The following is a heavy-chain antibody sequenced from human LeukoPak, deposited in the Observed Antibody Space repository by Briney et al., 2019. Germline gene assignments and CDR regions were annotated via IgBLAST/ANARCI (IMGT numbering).Heavy chain of an antibody. CDR2: INPNSGGT. CDR3: ASWGSTNRGNYYYMDV. CDR1: GYTFTGYY. V-gene: IGHV1-2*02. D-gene: IGHD2-2*01. J-gene: IGHJ6*03. Sequence: ASVKVSCKASGYTFTGYYMHWVRQAPGQELEWMGWINPNSGGTNYAQKFQGRVTMTRDTSISTAYMELSRLRSDDTAVYYCASWGSTNRGNYYYMDVWGKGTTVTISS.